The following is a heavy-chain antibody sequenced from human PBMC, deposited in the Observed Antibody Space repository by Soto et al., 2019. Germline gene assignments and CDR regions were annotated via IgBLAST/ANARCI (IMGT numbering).Heavy chain of an antibody. CDR1: GFTFTSYS. D-gene: IGHD3-3*01. J-gene: IGHJ4*01. CDR2: ISSDGNTK. V-gene: IGHV3-30*18. Sequence: GGSLRLSCAASGFTFTSYSLHWVRQAPGKGLEWVALISSDGNTKYYADSVRGRLSSSRDSYNSALYLQMSTLKVEDTAVYYCAKDPYCDFWSGVDYWGQETLLTVST. CDR3: AKDPYCDFWSGVDY.